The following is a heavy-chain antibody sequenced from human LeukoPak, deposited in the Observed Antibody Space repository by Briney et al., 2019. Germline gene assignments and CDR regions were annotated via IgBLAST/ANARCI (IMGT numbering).Heavy chain of an antibody. D-gene: IGHD2-15*01. CDR1: GFTFTHSW. CDR3: ARGSCSGGSCYYY. V-gene: IGHV3-74*01. J-gene: IGHJ4*02. CDR2: INNDGSST. Sequence: GGSLRLSCAASGFTFTHSWMHWVRQAPGKGLAWVSRINNDGSSTSYADSVKGRFTISRDNAKNTLYLQMNSLRAEDTAVYYCARGSCSGGSCYYYWGQGTLVTASS.